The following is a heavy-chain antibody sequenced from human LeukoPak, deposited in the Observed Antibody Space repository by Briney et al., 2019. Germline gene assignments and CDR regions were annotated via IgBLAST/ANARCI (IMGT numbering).Heavy chain of an antibody. CDR3: ARDDYYDSSAYRENPFDV. CDR1: GDTFSSYA. V-gene: IGHV1-69*13. Sequence: SVKVSCKAPGDTFSSYAISWLRQAPGQGLEWMGGIIPILGTTNYAQKFQGRVTITADESTSTLYMELRSLRSEDTAIYYCARDDYYDSSAYRENPFDVWGQGTMVTVSS. J-gene: IGHJ3*01. D-gene: IGHD3-22*01. CDR2: IIPILGTT.